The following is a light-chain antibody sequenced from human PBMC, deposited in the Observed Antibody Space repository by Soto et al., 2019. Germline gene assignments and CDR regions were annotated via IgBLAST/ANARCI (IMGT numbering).Light chain of an antibody. V-gene: IGKV2-24*01. Sequence: DIVMTQTPLSSPVTLGQPASISCRSSQSLVHSDGNTYLFWLQQRPGQPPRVLIYRVSNRFSGVPDRISGSGAGTDFTLKIRRVHAEDVGVYYCMQATQFPWTFGQGTRVEIK. CDR2: RVS. CDR1: QSLVHSDGNTY. J-gene: IGKJ1*01. CDR3: MQATQFPWT.